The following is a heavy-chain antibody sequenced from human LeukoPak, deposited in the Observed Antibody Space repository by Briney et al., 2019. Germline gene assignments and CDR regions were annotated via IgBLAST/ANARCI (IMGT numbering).Heavy chain of an antibody. CDR1: GASISSYY. J-gene: IGHJ1*01. CDR3: ASLGGSYPRRYFQH. D-gene: IGHD1-26*01. V-gene: IGHV4-59*01. Sequence: PSETLSLSCTVSGASISSYYWSWIRQPPGKGLEWIGYIYYSGSTNYNPSLKSRVTISVDTSKNQFSLKLSSVTAADTAVYYCASLGGSYPRRYFQHWGQGTLVTVSS. CDR2: IYYSGST.